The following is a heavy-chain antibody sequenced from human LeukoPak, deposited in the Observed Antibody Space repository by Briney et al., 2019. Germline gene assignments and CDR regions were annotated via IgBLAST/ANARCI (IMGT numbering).Heavy chain of an antibody. CDR1: GGSISSGDYY. V-gene: IGHV4-30-4*08. Sequence: SETLSLTCTVSGGSISSGDYYWSWIRQPPGKGLEWIGYIYYSGSTHYNPSLKSRVTISVDTSKNQFSLKLSSVTAADTAVYYCARASSLDYGPSPFDYWGQGTLVTVSS. D-gene: IGHD4-17*01. J-gene: IGHJ4*02. CDR2: IYYSGST. CDR3: ARASSLDYGPSPFDY.